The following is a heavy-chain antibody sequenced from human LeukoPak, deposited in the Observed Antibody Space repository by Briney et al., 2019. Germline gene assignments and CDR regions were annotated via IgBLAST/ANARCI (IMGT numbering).Heavy chain of an antibody. CDR1: GFTFSSHG. Sequence: GGSLRLSCAASGFTFSSHGMHWVRQAPGKGLEWVAVIWYDGSTKYYAASVKGRFAISRDNSEKMLWLQINSLRAEDTAVYYCVRWGPDRRADYWGQGTQVTVSS. CDR2: IWYDGSTK. J-gene: IGHJ4*02. V-gene: IGHV3-33*01. D-gene: IGHD3-16*01. CDR3: VRWGPDRRADY.